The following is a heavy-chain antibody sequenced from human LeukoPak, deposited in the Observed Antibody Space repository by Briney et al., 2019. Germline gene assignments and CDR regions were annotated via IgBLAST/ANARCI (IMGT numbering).Heavy chain of an antibody. J-gene: IGHJ6*02. CDR3: AKDIADRYCSSTSCYYYYYYGMDV. D-gene: IGHD2-2*01. CDR1: GFTFSSYG. Sequence: PGGSLRLSCAASGFTFSSYGMHWVRQAPGKGLEWVAVISYDGSNKYYADSVKGRFTISRDNSKNTLYLQMNSLRAEDTAVYYCAKDIADRYCSSTSCYYYYYYGMDVWDQGTTVTVSS. CDR2: ISYDGSNK. V-gene: IGHV3-30*18.